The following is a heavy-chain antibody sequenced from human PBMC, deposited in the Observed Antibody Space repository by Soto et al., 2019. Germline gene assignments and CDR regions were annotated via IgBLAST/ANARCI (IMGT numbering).Heavy chain of an antibody. J-gene: IGHJ4*02. CDR1: GFTFSNYA. V-gene: IGHV3-23*01. Sequence: EVQLLDSGGGLVQPGGSLRLSCAASGFTFSNYAMSWVRQAPGKGLEWVSGVGGSGDSTYYADSVKGRFTISRDNSKDRLSLPMNSLRAEDTAVYYCAKSPLGYCSGGSCYPPHYFDYWGQGTLVTVSS. D-gene: IGHD2-15*01. CDR2: VGGSGDST. CDR3: AKSPLGYCSGGSCYPPHYFDY.